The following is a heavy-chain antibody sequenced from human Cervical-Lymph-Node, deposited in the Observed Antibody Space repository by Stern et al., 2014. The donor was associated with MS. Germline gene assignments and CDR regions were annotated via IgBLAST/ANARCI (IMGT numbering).Heavy chain of an antibody. CDR3: ARESAASTYAMDV. J-gene: IGHJ6*02. CDR2: ISDTRNTI. D-gene: IGHD2-2*01. CDR1: GFTFSSYS. V-gene: IGHV3-48*01. Sequence: EVQLLQSGGGLLQPGGSLRLSCAASGFTFSSYSMNWVRQPPGKGLEWVSDISDTRNTIYYADSVRCRFTISRDNAKNSLFLQMDSLRAEDTAVYYCARESAASTYAMDVWGQGTKVTVSS.